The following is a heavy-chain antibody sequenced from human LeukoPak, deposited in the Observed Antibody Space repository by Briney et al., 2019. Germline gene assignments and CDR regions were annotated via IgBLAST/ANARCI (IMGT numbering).Heavy chain of an antibody. D-gene: IGHD3-10*01. CDR2: IYYSGST. CDR1: GDSISSNNW. V-gene: IGHV4-4*02. Sequence: PSETLSLTCAVSGDSISSNNWWSWVRRPPGKGLEWIGYIYYSGSTNYNPSLKSRVTISVDTSKNQFSLKLSSVTAADTAVYYCARGPLEVPGAFDIWGQGTMVTVSS. CDR3: ARGPLEVPGAFDI. J-gene: IGHJ3*02.